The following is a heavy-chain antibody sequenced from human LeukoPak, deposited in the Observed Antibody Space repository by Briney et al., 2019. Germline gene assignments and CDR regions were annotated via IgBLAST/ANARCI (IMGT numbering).Heavy chain of an antibody. J-gene: IGHJ4*02. V-gene: IGHV4-61*08. CDR3: ARERVGYFLEWLFDY. CDR1: GGSISSGGYY. CDR2: IYYSGST. Sequence: PSQTLSLTCTVSGGSISSGGYYWSWIRQPPGKGLEWIGYIYYSGSTNYNPSLKSRVTISVDTSKNQFSLKLSSVTAADTAVYYCARERVGYFLEWLFDYWGQGTLVTVSS. D-gene: IGHD3-3*01.